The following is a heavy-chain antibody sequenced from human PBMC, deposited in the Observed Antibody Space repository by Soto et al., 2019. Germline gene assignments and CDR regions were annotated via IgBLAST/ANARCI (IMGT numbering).Heavy chain of an antibody. Sequence: QIQLVQSGAEVKKPGASVKVSRKASGYTFSSYHITWVRQAPGQGLEWMGWISAYNGNTNYAQNLQGRVTMTTDPTTSTAYMELRRLRSDDTAVYYCARDLPPVDYWGQGTLVTVSS. CDR2: ISAYNGNT. CDR3: ARDLPPVDY. CDR1: GYTFSSYH. J-gene: IGHJ4*02. V-gene: IGHV1-18*01.